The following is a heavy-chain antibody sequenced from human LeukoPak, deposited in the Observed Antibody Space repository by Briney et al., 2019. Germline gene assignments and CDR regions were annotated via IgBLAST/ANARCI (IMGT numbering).Heavy chain of an antibody. CDR2: ISSDSNHI. CDR3: ATYGANWGYYLDY. D-gene: IGHD4-23*01. Sequence: PSETLSLTCTVSGGSISSSSYYWGWIRQAPGKGLEWVSSISSDSNHIYYADSVKGRFTISRDNTKKSLFLQMNSLRAEDTAVYYCATYGANWGYYLDYWGQGTLVTVSS. CDR1: GGSISSSS. V-gene: IGHV3-21*01. J-gene: IGHJ4*02.